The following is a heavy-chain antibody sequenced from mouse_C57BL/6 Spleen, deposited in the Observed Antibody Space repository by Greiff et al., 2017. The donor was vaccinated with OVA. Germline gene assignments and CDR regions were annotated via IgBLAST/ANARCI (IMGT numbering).Heavy chain of an antibody. J-gene: IGHJ3*01. CDR2: IDPEDGET. Sequence: VQLKESGAELVKPGASVKLSCTASGFNIKDYYMPWVKQRTEQGLEWIGRIDPEDGETKYAPKFQGKATITADTSSNTAYLQLSSLTSEDTAVYYCARSDDYDGAYWGQGTLVTVSA. V-gene: IGHV14-2*01. CDR1: GFNIKDYY. D-gene: IGHD2-4*01. CDR3: ARSDDYDGAY.